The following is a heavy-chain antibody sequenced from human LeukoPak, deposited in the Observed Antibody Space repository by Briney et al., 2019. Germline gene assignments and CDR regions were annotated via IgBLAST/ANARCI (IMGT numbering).Heavy chain of an antibody. CDR2: INPSGGST. J-gene: IGHJ5*02. Sequence: ASVKVACKASGYTFTSYYMHWVRQAPGQGLEWMGIINPSGGSTSYAQKFQGRVTMTRDTSTSTVYMGLSSLRSEDTAVYYCARDYPIVGATRAWFDPWGQGTLVTVSS. CDR3: ARDYPIVGATRAWFDP. D-gene: IGHD1-26*01. CDR1: GYTFTSYY. V-gene: IGHV1-46*01.